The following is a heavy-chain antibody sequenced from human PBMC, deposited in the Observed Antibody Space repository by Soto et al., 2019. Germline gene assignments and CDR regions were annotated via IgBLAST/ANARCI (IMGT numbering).Heavy chain of an antibody. J-gene: IGHJ4*02. CDR2: IYHTGNT. D-gene: IGHD3-22*01. Sequence: NWIRQHPVKGLEWIAYIYHTGNTYYNPSLRSRTTISVDTSENQFSLKLTSVTDADTAVYYCASSYSGYLDNWGQGTLVTVSS. V-gene: IGHV4-31*02. CDR3: ASSYSGYLDN.